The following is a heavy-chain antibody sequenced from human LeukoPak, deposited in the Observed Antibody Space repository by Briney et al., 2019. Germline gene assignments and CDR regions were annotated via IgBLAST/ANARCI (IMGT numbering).Heavy chain of an antibody. J-gene: IGHJ4*02. V-gene: IGHV1-69*04. CDR1: GGTFSSYA. D-gene: IGHD2-15*01. CDR2: IIPILGIA. CDR3: ARDSALRMFDY. Sequence: GSSVKVSCKASGGTFSSYAISWVRQAPGQGLEWMGRIIPILGIANYAQKFQGRVTITAGKSTSTAYMELSSLRSEDTAVYYCARDSALRMFDYWGQGTLVTVSS.